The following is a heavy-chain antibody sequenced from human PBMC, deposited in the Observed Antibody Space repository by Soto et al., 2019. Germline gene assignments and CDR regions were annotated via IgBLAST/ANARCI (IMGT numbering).Heavy chain of an antibody. J-gene: IGHJ6*02. CDR1: GYTFSTHA. V-gene: IGHV1-3*01. Sequence: ASVKVSCKASGYTFSTHAMHWVRQAPGQSLEWMGWINVGTGQTKHSHRFQDRVTITRDTSASTAYMELSSLRSEDTAVYYCARGKGMEENYYHYGLDIWGQGTTVTVSS. CDR2: INVGTGQT. D-gene: IGHD1-1*01. CDR3: ARGKGMEENYYHYGLDI.